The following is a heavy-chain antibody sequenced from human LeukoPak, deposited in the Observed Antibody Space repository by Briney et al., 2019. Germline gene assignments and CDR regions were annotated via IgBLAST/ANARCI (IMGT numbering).Heavy chain of an antibody. CDR1: GFTFSSYG. Sequence: PGGSLRLSCAASGFTFSSYGMHWVRQAPGKGLEWVAFIRYDGSNKYYADSVKGRFTISRDNSKNTLYLQMNSLRAEDTAVYYCAKDTLVLGELIIEYFQHWGQGTLVTVSS. J-gene: IGHJ1*01. CDR3: AKDTLVLGELIIEYFQH. CDR2: IRYDGSNK. V-gene: IGHV3-30*02. D-gene: IGHD3-16*01.